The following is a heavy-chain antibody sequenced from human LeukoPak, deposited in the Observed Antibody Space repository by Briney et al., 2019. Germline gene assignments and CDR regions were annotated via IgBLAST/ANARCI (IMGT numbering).Heavy chain of an antibody. Sequence: RGASVKVSCKASGYIFSSYGISWVRQAPGQGLEWMGWINPNSGGTNYAQKFQGRVTMTRDTSISTAYMELSRLRSDDTAVYYCARLEGGYGLDYWGQGTLVTVSS. CDR1: GYIFSSYG. CDR2: INPNSGGT. J-gene: IGHJ4*02. V-gene: IGHV1-2*02. D-gene: IGHD5-12*01. CDR3: ARLEGGYGLDY.